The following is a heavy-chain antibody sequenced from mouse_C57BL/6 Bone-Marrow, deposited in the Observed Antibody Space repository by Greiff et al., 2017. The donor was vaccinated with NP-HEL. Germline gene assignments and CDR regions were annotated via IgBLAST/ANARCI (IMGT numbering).Heavy chain of an antibody. CDR2: ISNGGGST. J-gene: IGHJ2*01. CDR1: GFTFSDYY. CDR3: ARHIDYGSSSFFDY. D-gene: IGHD1-1*01. Sequence: EVKLVESGGGLVQPGGSLKLSCAASGFTFSDYYMYWVRQTPEKRLEWVAYISNGGGSTYYPDTVKGRFTISRDNAKNTLYLQMSRLKSEDTAMYYCARHIDYGSSSFFDYWGQGTTLTVSS. V-gene: IGHV5-12*01.